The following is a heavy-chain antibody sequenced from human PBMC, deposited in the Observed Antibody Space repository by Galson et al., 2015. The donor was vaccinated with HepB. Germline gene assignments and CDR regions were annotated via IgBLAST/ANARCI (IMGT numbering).Heavy chain of an antibody. CDR3: ARDFLTGYYPTYYFDY. D-gene: IGHD3-9*01. Sequence: SVKVSCKASGYTFTSYAMHWVRQAPGQRLEWMGWINAGNGNTKYSQKFQGRVTITRDTSASTAYMELSSLRSEDTAVYYCARDFLTGYYPTYYFDYWGQGTLVTVSS. J-gene: IGHJ4*02. CDR2: INAGNGNT. CDR1: GYTFTSYA. V-gene: IGHV1-3*01.